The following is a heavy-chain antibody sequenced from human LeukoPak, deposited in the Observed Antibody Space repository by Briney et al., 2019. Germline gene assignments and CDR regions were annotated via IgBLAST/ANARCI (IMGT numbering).Heavy chain of an antibody. J-gene: IGHJ4*02. CDR2: MNPNSGAT. D-gene: IGHD2-2*01. V-gene: IGHV1-8*01. CDR3: ASYCSSTSCPRAGRNY. CDR1: GYTFTSYD. Sequence: GASVKVSCKASGYTFTSYDFNWLRQATGQGPEWMGWMNPNSGATGYAQKFQGRVTMTRSASINTAYMELTNLRSEDTAVYYCASYCSSTSCPRAGRNYWGQGTLVTVSS.